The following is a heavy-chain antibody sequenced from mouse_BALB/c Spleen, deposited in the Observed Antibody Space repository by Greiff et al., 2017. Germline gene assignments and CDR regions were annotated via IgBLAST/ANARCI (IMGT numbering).Heavy chain of an antibody. V-gene: IGHV1S127*01. D-gene: IGHD4-1*01. J-gene: IGHJ4*01. CDR1: GYTFTSYW. CDR3: TRGGGTGTGAMDY. CDR2: IDPSDSYT. Sequence: QVQLQQSGAELVKPGATVKMSCKASGYTFTSYWMPWVKQRPGQGLEWIGVIDPSDSYTSYNQKFKGKATLTVDTSSSTAYMQLSSLTSEDSAVYYCTRGGGTGTGAMDYWGQGTSVTVSS.